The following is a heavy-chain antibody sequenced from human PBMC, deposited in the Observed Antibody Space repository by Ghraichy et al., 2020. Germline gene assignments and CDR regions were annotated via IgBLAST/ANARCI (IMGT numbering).Heavy chain of an antibody. J-gene: IGHJ4*02. CDR3: TTAGSYSSSPLGDY. CDR1: GFTFSNAW. CDR2: IKSKTDGGTT. Sequence: GGSLRLSCAASGFTFSNAWMSWVRQAPGKGLEWVGRIKSKTDGGTTDYAAPVKGRFTISRDDSKNTLYLQMNSLKTEDTAVYYCTTAGSYSSSPLGDYWGQGTLVTVSS. D-gene: IGHD6-13*01. V-gene: IGHV3-15*01.